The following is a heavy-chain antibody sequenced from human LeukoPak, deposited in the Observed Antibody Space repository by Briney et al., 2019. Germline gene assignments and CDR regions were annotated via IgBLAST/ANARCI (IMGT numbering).Heavy chain of an antibody. CDR3: AKDQGYSGYDPLDY. Sequence: GGSLRLSCAASGFTFSSYAMSWVRQAPGKGLEWVSDISGSGGRTYYADSVKGRFTISRDNYKNTLYLQMNSLRAEDTAVYYCAKDQGYSGYDPLDYWGQGTLVTVSS. V-gene: IGHV3-23*01. CDR1: GFTFSSYA. J-gene: IGHJ4*02. D-gene: IGHD5-12*01. CDR2: ISGSGGRT.